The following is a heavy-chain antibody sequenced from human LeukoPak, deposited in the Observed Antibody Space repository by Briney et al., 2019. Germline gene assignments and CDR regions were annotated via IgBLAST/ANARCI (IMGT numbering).Heavy chain of an antibody. J-gene: IGHJ4*02. CDR2: ICNSGST. D-gene: IGHD3-10*01. V-gene: IGHV4-4*07. Sequence: SETLSLTCTVSGGSISSYYWSWIRQPAGKGLEWIGRICNSGSTNYNTNYNPSLTSRVTMSVDTSKNQFSLKLNSVSAADTAVYFCARAIWYGSGTTAFDYWGQGTLVTVSP. CDR3: ARAIWYGSGTTAFDY. CDR1: GGSISSYY.